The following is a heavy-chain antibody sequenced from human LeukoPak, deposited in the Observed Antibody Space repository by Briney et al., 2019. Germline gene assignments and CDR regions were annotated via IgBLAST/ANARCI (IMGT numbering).Heavy chain of an antibody. D-gene: IGHD6-19*01. CDR1: GFTFGSYG. V-gene: IGHV3-33*01. CDR3: ARGGKDSSGWYGVDY. J-gene: IGHJ4*02. CDR2: IWYDGSNK. Sequence: GGSLRLSCAASGFTFGSYGMHWVRQAPGKGLEWVAVIWYDGSNKYYADSVKGRFTISRDNSKNTLYLQMNSLRAEDTAVYYCARGGKDSSGWYGVDYWGQGTLVTVSS.